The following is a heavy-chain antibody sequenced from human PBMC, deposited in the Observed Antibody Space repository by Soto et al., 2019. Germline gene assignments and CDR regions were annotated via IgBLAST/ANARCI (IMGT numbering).Heavy chain of an antibody. D-gene: IGHD6-19*01. CDR1: GVTFSNFG. J-gene: IGHJ4*02. Sequence: PGGSLRLACVASGVTFSNFGMNWVRQTPGKGLEWVANIKPDGTAQAYVDSVKGQVTISTDKSITTAYLQWSSLKASDTAMYYCARRGTYSSGWDYWGQGTLVTVSS. CDR2: IKPDGTAQ. CDR3: ARRGTYSSGWDY. V-gene: IGHV3-7*03.